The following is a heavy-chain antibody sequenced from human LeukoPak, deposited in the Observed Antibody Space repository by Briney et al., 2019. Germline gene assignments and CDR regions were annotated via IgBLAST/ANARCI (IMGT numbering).Heavy chain of an antibody. V-gene: IGHV3-23*01. CDR2: ISGSGGST. J-gene: IGHJ4*02. D-gene: IGHD2-2*01. CDR3: AKASGWCSSSSCLQFDC. CDR1: GFTFSSYA. Sequence: PGGSLRLSCAASGFTFSSYAMNWVRQAPGKGLEWVSAISGSGGSTYYADSVKGRFTISRDNSKNTLYLQMNILRVEDTAVYYCAKASGWCSSSSCLQFDCWGQGTLVTVSS.